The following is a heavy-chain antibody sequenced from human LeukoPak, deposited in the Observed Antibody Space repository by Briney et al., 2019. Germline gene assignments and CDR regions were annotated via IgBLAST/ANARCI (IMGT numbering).Heavy chain of an antibody. D-gene: IGHD1-26*01. CDR2: ISWNSGDI. J-gene: IGHJ5*02. V-gene: IGHV3-9*01. CDR3: ARAQVGYNWFDP. Sequence: PGGSLRLSCAASGFTFDDYAMHWVRHAPGKGLEWVSGISWNSGDIDYANSVKGRFTISRDNAKNSLYLQMDSLRAEDTAVYYCARAQVGYNWFDPWGQGTLVTVSS. CDR1: GFTFDDYA.